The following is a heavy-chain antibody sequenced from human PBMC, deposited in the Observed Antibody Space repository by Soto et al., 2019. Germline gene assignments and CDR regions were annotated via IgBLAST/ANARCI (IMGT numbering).Heavy chain of an antibody. Sequence: GGSLRLSCAASGFTFSSYAMSWVRQAPGKGLEWVSAISGSGGSTYYADSVKGRFTISRDNSKNTLYLQMNSLRAEDTAVDYCAKDKDEWEPHPIIQSGLDYWGQGTLVTVSS. CDR3: AKDKDEWEPHPIIQSGLDY. D-gene: IGHD1-26*01. J-gene: IGHJ4*02. CDR1: GFTFSSYA. V-gene: IGHV3-23*01. CDR2: ISGSGGST.